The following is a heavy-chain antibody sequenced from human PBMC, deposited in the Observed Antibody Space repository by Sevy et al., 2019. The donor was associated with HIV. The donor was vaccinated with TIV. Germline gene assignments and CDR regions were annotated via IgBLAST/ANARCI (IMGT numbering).Heavy chain of an antibody. CDR2: ISSSGSTI. CDR3: ARGYCSSTSCYLVAFDI. J-gene: IGHJ3*02. V-gene: IGHV3-11*04. CDR1: GFTFSDYY. Sequence: GGSLRLSCAASGFTFSDYYMSWIRQAPGKGLEGVSYISSSGSTIYYADSVKGRFTISRDNAKNSLYLQMNSLRAEDTAVYYCARGYCSSTSCYLVAFDIWGQGTMATVSS. D-gene: IGHD2-2*01.